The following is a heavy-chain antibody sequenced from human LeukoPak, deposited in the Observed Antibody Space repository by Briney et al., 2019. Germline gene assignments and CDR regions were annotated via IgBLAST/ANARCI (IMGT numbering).Heavy chain of an antibody. CDR1: GGSISSSHW. J-gene: IGHJ4*02. D-gene: IGHD6-25*01. CDR2: IHHTGTT. Sequence: PSKTLSLTCAVSGGSISSSHWWSWVRQPPGKGLEWIGEIHHTGTTHYNPSLRSRGSISLDKAKNQFTLNLNSVTAADTAVYFCASSAYYSLDHWGQGILVTVSS. V-gene: IGHV4-4*02. CDR3: ASSAYYSLDH.